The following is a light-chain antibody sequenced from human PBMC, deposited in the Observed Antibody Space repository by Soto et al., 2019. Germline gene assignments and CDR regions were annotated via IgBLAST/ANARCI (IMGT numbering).Light chain of an antibody. CDR3: LLYYGDVNWV. V-gene: IGLV7-43*01. CDR1: TGTVTSGYF. J-gene: IGLJ3*02. CDR2: STS. Sequence: QTVVTQEPSLTVPPGGTVTLTCASSTGTVTSGYFPSWFQKKPGQAPRALIYSTSNRHSWTPARFSGSLLGGKAALTLSAVQPEDEADYYGLLYYGDVNWVFGGGTKLTVL.